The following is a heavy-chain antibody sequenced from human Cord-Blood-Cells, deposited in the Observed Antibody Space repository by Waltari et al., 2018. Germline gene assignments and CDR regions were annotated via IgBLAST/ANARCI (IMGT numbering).Heavy chain of an antibody. CDR3: ARKNVDGDAFDI. CDR1: GGTSSSYT. J-gene: IGHJ3*02. CDR2: IIPILGRA. V-gene: IGHV1-69*02. Sequence: QVQLVQSGAEVKKPGSSVKVSCKSSGGTSSSYTISWVRQAHGQGLAWMARIIPILGRANYAQRVQGRVTITADKATSTAYMELSSLRSEDTAVYYCARKNVDGDAFDIWGQGTMVTVSS. D-gene: IGHD1-1*01.